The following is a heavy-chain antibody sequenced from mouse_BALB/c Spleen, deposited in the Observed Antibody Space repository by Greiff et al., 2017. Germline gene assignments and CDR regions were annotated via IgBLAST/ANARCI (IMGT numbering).Heavy chain of an antibody. V-gene: IGHV1-80*01. CDR3: ARNYDGYPFAY. CDR1: GYAFSSYW. Sequence: VQLQQSGAELVRPGSSVKISCKASGYAFSSYWMNWVKQRPGQGLEWIGQIYPGDGDTNYNGKFKGKATLTADKSSSTAYMQLSSLTSEDSAVYFCARNYDGYPFAYWGQGTLVTVSA. J-gene: IGHJ3*01. D-gene: IGHD2-3*01. CDR2: IYPGDGDT.